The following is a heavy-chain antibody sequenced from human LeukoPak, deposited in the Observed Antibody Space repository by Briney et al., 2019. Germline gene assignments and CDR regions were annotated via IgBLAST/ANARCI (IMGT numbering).Heavy chain of an antibody. Sequence: ASVKVSCKASGGTFSSYAISWVRQAPGQGLEWMGGIIPIFGTANYAQKFQGRVTITADESTSTAYMELSSLRSEDTAVYYCARELVSHDAFDIWGQGTMVTVSS. D-gene: IGHD3-16*02. CDR1: GGTFSSYA. CDR2: IIPIFGTA. CDR3: ARELVSHDAFDI. V-gene: IGHV1-69*13. J-gene: IGHJ3*02.